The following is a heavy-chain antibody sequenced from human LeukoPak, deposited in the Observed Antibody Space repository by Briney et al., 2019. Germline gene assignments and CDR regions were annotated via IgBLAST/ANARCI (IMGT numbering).Heavy chain of an antibody. D-gene: IGHD5-12*01. CDR3: TTKVIRGNSGDDYDD. Sequence: GGSLRLSCAASGVTFSSYGMHWVRQAPGKGLEWVALISSDGNDKLYGDSVKGRFTISGDDSKSTLYLQMNSLRAEDTAVYYCTTKVIRGNSGDDYDDWGQGTLVTVSS. V-gene: IGHV3-30*03. CDR1: GVTFSSYG. CDR2: ISSDGNDK. J-gene: IGHJ4*02.